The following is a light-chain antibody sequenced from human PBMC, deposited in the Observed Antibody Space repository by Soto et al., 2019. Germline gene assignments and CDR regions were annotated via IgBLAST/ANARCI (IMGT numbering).Light chain of an antibody. CDR2: GNN. CDR1: GATSD. Sequence: QSVLTQPPSVSGAPGQRVTISCIGATSDVHWYQHLPGTAPKLLIYGNNNRPSGVPDRFSGSRSGTSASLTISGLQAEDEADYSCCSFAGSYTYVFGTGTKVTVL. V-gene: IGLV1-40*01. CDR3: CSFAGSYTYV. J-gene: IGLJ1*01.